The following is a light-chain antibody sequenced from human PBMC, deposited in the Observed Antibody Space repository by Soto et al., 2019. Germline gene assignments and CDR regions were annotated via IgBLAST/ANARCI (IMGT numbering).Light chain of an antibody. Sequence: DLQITQSPSTLSASVGDRVTITCRASQNIRSWLAWYQQKPGKAPRLLIYKASSLESGVPSRFSGSGSGTEFALTISSLQPDDFATYYCQQYDSYWTFGQGTKVDIK. CDR1: QNIRSW. V-gene: IGKV1-5*03. CDR2: KAS. CDR3: QQYDSYWT. J-gene: IGKJ1*01.